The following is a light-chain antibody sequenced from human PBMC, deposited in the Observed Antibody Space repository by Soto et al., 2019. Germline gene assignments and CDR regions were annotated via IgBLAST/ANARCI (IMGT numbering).Light chain of an antibody. Sequence: QSVLTHPPSSSGTPGQRVTISCSGSSSNIGSNSVNWYQQLPGTAPKLLIYSTNQRPSGVPDRFSGSKSGTSASLAISRLQSDDAADYYCASWDDSLNGLYVFGTGTKVTVL. CDR2: STN. CDR1: SSNIGSNS. V-gene: IGLV1-44*01. J-gene: IGLJ1*01. CDR3: ASWDDSLNGLYV.